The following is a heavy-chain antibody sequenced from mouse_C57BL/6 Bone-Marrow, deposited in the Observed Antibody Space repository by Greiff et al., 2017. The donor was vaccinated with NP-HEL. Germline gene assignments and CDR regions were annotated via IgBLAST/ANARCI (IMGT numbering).Heavy chain of an antibody. Sequence: VQLQQSGAELVRPGASVTLSCKASGYTFTDYEMHWVKQTPVHGLEWIGAIDPETGGTAYNQKFKGKAILTADKSSSTAYMELRSLTSEDSAVYYCTRRAAYYLDYWGQGTTLTVSS. J-gene: IGHJ2*01. CDR3: TRRAAYYLDY. CDR1: GYTFTDYE. D-gene: IGHD3-1*01. V-gene: IGHV1-15*01. CDR2: IDPETGGT.